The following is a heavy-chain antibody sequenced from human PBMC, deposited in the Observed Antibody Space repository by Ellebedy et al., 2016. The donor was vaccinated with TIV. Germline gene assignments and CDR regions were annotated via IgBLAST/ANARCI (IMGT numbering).Heavy chain of an antibody. V-gene: IGHV3-23*01. CDR1: GFTFSDYY. J-gene: IGHJ4*02. Sequence: GGSLRLXXVASGFTFSDYYMDWVRQAPGKGLEWVSTISGSGGSTHYADSVKGRFTISRDNSKNTLYLQMNSLRAEDTAVYYCAKDHQVVVTAIWDYWGQGTLVTVSS. CDR3: AKDHQVVVTAIWDY. CDR2: ISGSGGST. D-gene: IGHD2-21*02.